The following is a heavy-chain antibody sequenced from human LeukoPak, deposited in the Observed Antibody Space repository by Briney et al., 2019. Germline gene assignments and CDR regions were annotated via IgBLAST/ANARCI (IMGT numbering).Heavy chain of an antibody. J-gene: IGHJ6*02. CDR3: ASLYYYGSGIDGMDV. CDR1: GGSISTYY. CDR2: IYYSGST. D-gene: IGHD3-10*01. Sequence: SETLSLTCTVSGGSISTYYWSWIRQPPGKGLEWIGYIYYSGSTNYNPSLKSRVTISVDTSKNQFSLKLSSVTAADTAVYYCASLYYYGSGIDGMDVWGQGTTVTVSS. V-gene: IGHV4-59*01.